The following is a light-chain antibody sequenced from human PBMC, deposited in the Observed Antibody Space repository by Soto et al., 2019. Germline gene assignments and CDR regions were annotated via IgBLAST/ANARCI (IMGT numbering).Light chain of an antibody. CDR2: ATS. V-gene: IGKV1-39*01. CDR1: QSISNY. Sequence: DIQMTQSPSSLSASVGDRVTITCRASQSISNYLNWYQQKPGQAPKLLIYATSNLQRGVPSRFSGSGSGTDFTLTISSLQPEDFATYNCQQCYSTPAYTFGQGTNLEIK. J-gene: IGKJ2*01. CDR3: QQCYSTPAYT.